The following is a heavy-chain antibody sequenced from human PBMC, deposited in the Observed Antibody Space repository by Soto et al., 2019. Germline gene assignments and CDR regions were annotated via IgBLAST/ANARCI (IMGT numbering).Heavy chain of an antibody. J-gene: IGHJ3*02. D-gene: IGHD4-17*01. CDR1: GYTFTSYG. Sequence: ASVKVSCKASGYTFTSYGISWVRQAPGQGLEWMGWISAYNGNTNYAQKLQGRVTMTTDTSTSTAYMELRSLRSDDTAVYSCATPYGDYEENAFDIWGQGTMVTVSS. CDR2: ISAYNGNT. CDR3: ATPYGDYEENAFDI. V-gene: IGHV1-18*01.